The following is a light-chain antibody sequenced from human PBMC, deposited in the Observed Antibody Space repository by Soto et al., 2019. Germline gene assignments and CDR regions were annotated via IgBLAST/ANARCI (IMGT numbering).Light chain of an antibody. CDR3: RSYTSSSVV. Sequence: QSALTQPASVSGSPGQSITISCTGTSSDVGGYNYVSWYQQHPGKAPKLMIYDVSNRPSGVSNRFSDSKSGNTASLTISGIQDEDEADYYCRSYTSSSVVFGGGTKLTVL. J-gene: IGLJ2*01. CDR2: DVS. V-gene: IGLV2-14*01. CDR1: SSDVGGYNY.